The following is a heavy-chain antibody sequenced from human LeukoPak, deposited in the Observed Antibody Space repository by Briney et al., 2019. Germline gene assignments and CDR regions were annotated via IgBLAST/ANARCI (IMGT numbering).Heavy chain of an antibody. V-gene: IGHV4-4*07. D-gene: IGHD6-13*01. CDR1: GGSISSYY. J-gene: IGHJ4*02. Sequence: SETLPLTCTVSGGSISSYYWSWIRQPAGKGLEWIGRIDTSGSTNYNPSLKSRVTMSVDTSKNQFSLKVNSVTAADTAVYYCARDDPYSSSWLFDYWGQGTLVTVSS. CDR2: IDTSGST. CDR3: ARDDPYSSSWLFDY.